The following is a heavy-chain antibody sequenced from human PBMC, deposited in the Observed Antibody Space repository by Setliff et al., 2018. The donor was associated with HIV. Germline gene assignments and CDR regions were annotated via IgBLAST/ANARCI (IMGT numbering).Heavy chain of an antibody. CDR2: IYTSGST. D-gene: IGHD3-10*01. CDR3: ARGKWFGESRRPYYFDY. Sequence: PSETLSLTCTVSRGSVSSGSYYWSWIRQPAGKGLEWIGRIYTSGSTNYNPPLRSRVTISVDTSKNQFSLNLTSVTAADTAVYYCARGKWFGESRRPYYFDYWGQGTLVTVSS. CDR1: RGSVSSGSYY. J-gene: IGHJ4*02. V-gene: IGHV4-61*02.